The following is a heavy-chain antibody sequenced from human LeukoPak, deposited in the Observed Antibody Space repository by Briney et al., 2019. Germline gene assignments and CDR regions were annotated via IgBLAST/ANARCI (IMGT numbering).Heavy chain of an antibody. V-gene: IGHV3-74*01. CDR2: INTDGSST. Sequence: PGGSLRLSCAASGFTFSSYWMHWVRQAPGKGLVWVSRINTDGSSTSYADSVKGRFTISRDNAKNTLYLQMNSLRAEDTAVYYCARDGFLEKQWLGGDYWGQGTLVTVSP. CDR3: ARDGFLEKQWLGGDY. D-gene: IGHD6-19*01. CDR1: GFTFSSYW. J-gene: IGHJ4*02.